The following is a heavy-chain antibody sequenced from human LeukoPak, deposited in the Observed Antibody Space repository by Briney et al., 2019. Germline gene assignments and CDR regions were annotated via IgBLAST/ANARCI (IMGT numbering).Heavy chain of an antibody. D-gene: IGHD3-3*01. CDR1: GGSISSYY. CDR3: ARQGGYYDFWSGYYTSVTWFDP. V-gene: IGHV4-59*08. J-gene: IGHJ5*02. Sequence: SETLSLTCTVSGGSISSYYWSWIRQPPGKGLEWIGYIYYSGSTNYNPSLKSRVTISVDTSKSQFSLKLSSVTAADTAVYYCARQGGYYDFWSGYYTSVTWFDPWGQGTLVTVSS. CDR2: IYYSGST.